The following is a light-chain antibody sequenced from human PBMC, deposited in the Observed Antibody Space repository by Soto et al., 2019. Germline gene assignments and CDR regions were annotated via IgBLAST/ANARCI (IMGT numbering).Light chain of an antibody. V-gene: IGLV4-69*01. Sequence: QSVLTQSPSASASLGASVKLTCTLSSGHSSYAIAWHQQQPEKGPRYLMKVNSDGSHNKGDGIPDRFSGSSSGAERYLTISSLQAEDEADYYCQTWDIGFSLVFGGGTKLTVL. CDR1: SGHSSYA. J-gene: IGLJ2*01. CDR2: VNSDGSH. CDR3: QTWDIGFSLV.